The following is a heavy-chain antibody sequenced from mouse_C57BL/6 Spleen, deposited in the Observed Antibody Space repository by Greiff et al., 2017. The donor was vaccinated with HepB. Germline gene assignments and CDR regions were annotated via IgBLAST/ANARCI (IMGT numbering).Heavy chain of an antibody. V-gene: IGHV1-69*01. CDR1: GYTFTSYW. CDR3: ARSPHLDY. J-gene: IGHJ2*01. CDR2: IDPSDSYT. Sequence: VQLQQPGAELVMPGASVKLSCKASGYTFTSYWMHWVKQRPGQGLEWIGEIDPSDSYTNYNQKFKGKSTLTVDKSSSTAYMQLSSLTSEDSAVYYCARSPHLDYWGQGTTLTVSS.